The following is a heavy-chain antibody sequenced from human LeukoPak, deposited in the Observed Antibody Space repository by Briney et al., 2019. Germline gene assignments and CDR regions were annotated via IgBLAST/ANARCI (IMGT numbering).Heavy chain of an antibody. Sequence: ASVKVSCKASGYTFTSYGISWVRQAPGQGLEWMGWISAYNGNTNYAQKLQGRVTMTTDTSTSTAYMELRSLRPDDTAVYYCARPGDPRGLDAFDIWGQGTMVTVSS. D-gene: IGHD2-21*02. V-gene: IGHV1-18*01. CDR3: ARPGDPRGLDAFDI. CDR1: GYTFTSYG. J-gene: IGHJ3*02. CDR2: ISAYNGNT.